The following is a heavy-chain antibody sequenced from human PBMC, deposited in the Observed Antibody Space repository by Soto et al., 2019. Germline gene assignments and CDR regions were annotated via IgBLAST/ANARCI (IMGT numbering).Heavy chain of an antibody. D-gene: IGHD2-15*01. V-gene: IGHV1-18*01. Sequence: GASVKVSCKASGYTFTSYGISWVRQAPGQGLEWMGWISAYNGNTNYAQKLQGRVTMTTDTSTSTAYMELRSLRSDDTAVYYCARGSQGIDCSGGRCYMVYWGQGTLVTVSS. CDR3: ARGSQGIDCSGGRCYMVY. CDR1: GYTFTSYG. J-gene: IGHJ1*01. CDR2: ISAYNGNT.